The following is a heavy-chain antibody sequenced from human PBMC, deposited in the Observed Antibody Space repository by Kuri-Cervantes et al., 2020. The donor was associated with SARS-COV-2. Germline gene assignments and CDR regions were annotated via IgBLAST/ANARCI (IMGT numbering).Heavy chain of an antibody. CDR2: ISAYNGKT. V-gene: IGHV1-18*01. CDR3: AREDIVVVPAATL. D-gene: IGHD2-2*01. Sequence: ASVKVSCKASGYTFTSYGISWVRQAPGQGLEWMGWISAYNGKTEHVDNLHGRITMTTDTSTSTAYMELRSLRSDDTAVYYCAREDIVVVPAATLWGQGTLVTVSS. J-gene: IGHJ4*02. CDR1: GYTFTSYG.